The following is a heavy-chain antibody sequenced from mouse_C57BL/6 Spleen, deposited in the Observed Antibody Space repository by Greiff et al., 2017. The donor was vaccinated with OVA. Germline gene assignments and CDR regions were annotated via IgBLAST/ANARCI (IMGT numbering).Heavy chain of an antibody. CDR1: GFTFSSYA. J-gene: IGHJ1*03. Sequence: EVQRVESGGGLVKPGGSLKLSCAASGFTFSSYAMSWVRQTPEQRLEWVATISDGGSYTYYPDNVKGRFTISRDTAQNTLYLQISHLTSEDTSILDCAREGGNYEGWYFDVWGTGTTVTVSA. V-gene: IGHV5-4*01. D-gene: IGHD2-1*01. CDR3: AREGGNYEGWYFDV. CDR2: ISDGGSYT.